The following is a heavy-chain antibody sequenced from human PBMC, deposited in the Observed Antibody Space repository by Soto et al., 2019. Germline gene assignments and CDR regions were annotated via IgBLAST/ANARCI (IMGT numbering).Heavy chain of an antibody. V-gene: IGHV3-23*01. CDR2: IDESGDAT. Sequence: EVQLLESGGGLVQPGGSLRLSCAASGFTFSGYAMSWVRQAPGEGLEWVSGIDESGDATWYADSVKGRFTISRDNSRNTVYLQMNSLKADDTAVYYCAQNLARFDPWGQGTLVTVPS. CDR1: GFTFSGYA. J-gene: IGHJ5*02. CDR3: AQNLARFDP.